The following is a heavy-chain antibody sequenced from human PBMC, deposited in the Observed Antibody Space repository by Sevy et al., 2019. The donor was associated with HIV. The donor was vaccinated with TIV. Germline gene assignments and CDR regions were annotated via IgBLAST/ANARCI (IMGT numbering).Heavy chain of an antibody. D-gene: IGHD1-26*01. CDR2: LSCGCGKI. J-gene: IGHJ4*02. V-gene: IGHV3-23*01. CDR1: GFDFSIYS. CDR3: AREGGTKPHDY. Sequence: GGSLRLSCAASGFDFSIYSMSWVRQAPGKGLEWVSTLSCGCGKINYADSVKGRFTISRDNSKSSVYLQMNNMRVEDTAVYYCAREGGTKPHDYWGQGTLVTVSS.